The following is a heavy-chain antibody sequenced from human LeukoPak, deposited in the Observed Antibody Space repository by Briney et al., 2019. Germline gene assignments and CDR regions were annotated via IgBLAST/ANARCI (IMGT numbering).Heavy chain of an antibody. D-gene: IGHD3-22*01. V-gene: IGHV1-2*06. J-gene: IGHJ3*02. CDR2: INPNSGGT. CDR3: AFGDSSGYSALDI. CDR1: GYTFTGYY. Sequence: ASVKVSCKASGYTFTGYYMHWVRQAPGQGLEWMGRINPNSGGTNYAQKFQGRVTMTRDTSISTAYMELSRLRSDDTAVYYCAFGDSSGYSALDIWGQGTMVTVSS.